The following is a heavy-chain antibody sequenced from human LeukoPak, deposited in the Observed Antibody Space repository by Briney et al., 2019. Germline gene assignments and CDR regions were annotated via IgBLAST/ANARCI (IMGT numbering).Heavy chain of an antibody. CDR3: ARAPDPAPPLRYFDY. CDR1: GFTFSSYS. Sequence: GGSLRLSCAASGFTFSSYSMNWVRQAPGKGLEWVSSISSSSSYIYYADSVKGRFTISRDNAKNSLYLQMNSLRAEDTAVYYCARAPDPAPPLRYFDYWGQGTLVTVSS. CDR2: ISSSSSYI. J-gene: IGHJ4*02. V-gene: IGHV3-21*01.